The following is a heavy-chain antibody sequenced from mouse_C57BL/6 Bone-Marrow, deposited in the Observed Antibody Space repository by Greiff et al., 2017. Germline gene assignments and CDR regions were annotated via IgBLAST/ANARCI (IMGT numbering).Heavy chain of an antibody. J-gene: IGHJ2*01. D-gene: IGHD1-1*01. V-gene: IGHV1-15*01. CDR3: TRPYCYCSSYDGGY. Sequence: QLQQSGAELVRPGASVTLSCKASGYTFTDYEMHWVKQTPVHGLEWIGAIDPETGGTAYNQKFKGKAILTADKSSSTAYMELRSLTSEDSAVYYCTRPYCYCSSYDGGYWGQGTTLTVSS. CDR2: IDPETGGT. CDR1: GYTFTDYE.